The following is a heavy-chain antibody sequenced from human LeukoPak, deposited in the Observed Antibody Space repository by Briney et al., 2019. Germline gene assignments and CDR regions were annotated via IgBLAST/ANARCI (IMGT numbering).Heavy chain of an antibody. CDR1: GGSFSGYY. J-gene: IGHJ5*02. D-gene: IGHD6-19*01. Sequence: SETLSLTCAVYGGSFSGYYWSWIRQPPGKGLEWIGEINHSGSTNYNPSLKSRVTISVDTSKNQFSLKLSSVTAADTAVYYCARGVGWIRWAVAGTANWFDPWGQGTLVTVSS. CDR3: ARGVGWIRWAVAGTANWFDP. V-gene: IGHV4-34*01. CDR2: INHSGST.